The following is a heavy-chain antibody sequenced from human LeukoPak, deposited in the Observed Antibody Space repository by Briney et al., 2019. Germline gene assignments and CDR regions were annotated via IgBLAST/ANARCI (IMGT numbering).Heavy chain of an antibody. D-gene: IGHD3-22*01. J-gene: IGHJ4*02. CDR1: GYTFTGYY. CDR3: ARAATLMTHYYDSPFDY. CDR2: INPNSGGT. V-gene: IGHV1-2*02. Sequence: ASVTVSCKSSGYTFTGYYMHWVRQAPGQGLEWMGWINPNSGGTNYAQKFQGRVTMTRDTSISTAYMELSRLRSDDTAVYYCARAATLMTHYYDSPFDYWGQGTLVTVSS.